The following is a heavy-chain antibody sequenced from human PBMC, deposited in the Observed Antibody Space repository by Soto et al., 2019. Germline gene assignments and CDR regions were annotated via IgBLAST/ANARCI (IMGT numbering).Heavy chain of an antibody. Sequence: ASVKVSCKASGYTFTSYGISWVRQAPGQGLEWMGWISAYNGNTNYAQKLQGRVTMTTDTSTSTAYMELRSLRSDDTAVYYCVTFPLLPTQSLYWGQGTLVTVSS. V-gene: IGHV1-18*01. CDR1: GYTFTSYG. CDR2: ISAYNGNT. D-gene: IGHD2-15*01. CDR3: VTFPLLPTQSLY. J-gene: IGHJ4*02.